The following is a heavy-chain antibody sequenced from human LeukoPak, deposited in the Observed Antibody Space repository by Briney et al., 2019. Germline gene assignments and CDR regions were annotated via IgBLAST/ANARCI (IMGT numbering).Heavy chain of an antibody. J-gene: IGHJ4*02. Sequence: GVSLRLSCAASGVTVSSNYMSWVRQAPGKGLEWGSFIYNDGRTQHTDSVKGRFTISRDNSKNTLYLQMNSLRAEDTALYYCARWYCTSTNCYYDYWGQGTLVTVSS. CDR2: IYNDGRT. D-gene: IGHD2-2*01. CDR1: GVTVSSNY. V-gene: IGHV3-53*01. CDR3: ARWYCTSTNCYYDY.